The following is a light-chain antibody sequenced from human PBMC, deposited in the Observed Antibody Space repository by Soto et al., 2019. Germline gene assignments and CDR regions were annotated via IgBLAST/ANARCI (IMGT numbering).Light chain of an antibody. CDR3: QQYHIWPPT. J-gene: IGKJ1*01. CDR2: GAS. V-gene: IGKV3-20*01. CDR1: QSVSNNY. Sequence: EIVLTQSPGTLSLSPGERATLSCRASQSVSNNYLAWYQQKPGQAPRLLIYGASSRATGIPDRFIGSGSGTEFILTISRLQSEDFAVYHCQQYHIWPPTFGQGTKVDIK.